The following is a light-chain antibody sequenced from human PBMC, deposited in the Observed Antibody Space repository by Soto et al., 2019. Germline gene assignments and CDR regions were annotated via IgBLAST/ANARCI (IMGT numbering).Light chain of an antibody. CDR2: AAS. J-gene: IGKJ4*01. CDR3: QQYYSYPLT. Sequence: IRVTQSPSSFSASTLDRVTITFRASQGISSYLAWYQQKPGKAPKLLIYAASTLQSGVPSRFSGSGSGTDFTLTISRLQSEDFATYYCQQYYSYPLTFGGGTKVDIK. V-gene: IGKV1-8*01. CDR1: QGISSY.